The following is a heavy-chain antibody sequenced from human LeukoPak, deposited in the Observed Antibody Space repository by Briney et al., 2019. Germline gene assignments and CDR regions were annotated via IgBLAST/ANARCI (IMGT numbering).Heavy chain of an antibody. J-gene: IGHJ4*02. CDR3: ARDRVNWNDGVDY. D-gene: IGHD1-20*01. CDR2: ISSGSVTI. V-gene: IGHV3-48*01. Sequence: GGSLRLSCAPSGFTSSDYNMNWVRQAPGKGLEWVSYISSGSVTIYYADSVKGRFTISRDNAKNSLYLQMNSLRAEDTAVYYCARDRVNWNDGVDYGGQGPLVTVSS. CDR1: GFTSSDYN.